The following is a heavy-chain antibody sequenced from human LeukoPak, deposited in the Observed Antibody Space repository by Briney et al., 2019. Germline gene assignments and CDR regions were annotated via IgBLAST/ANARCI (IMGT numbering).Heavy chain of an antibody. CDR2: INHSGYT. CDR3: TRMNTGHDY. CDR1: GVSFNEYY. Sequence: SETLSLTCAVSGVSFNEYYWSWVRQSPGKGLEWIGEINHSGYTNDSPSLKSRVTISIDTSRKQFSLNLRSVTVADTAVYYCTRMNTGHDYWGQGTLVTVSS. J-gene: IGHJ4*02. V-gene: IGHV4-34*01. D-gene: IGHD1/OR15-1a*01.